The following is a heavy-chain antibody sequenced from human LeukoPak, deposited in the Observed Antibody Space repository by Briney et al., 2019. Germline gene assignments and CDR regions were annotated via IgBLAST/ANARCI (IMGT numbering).Heavy chain of an antibody. J-gene: IGHJ5*02. CDR3: AKDRSGTWSYDL. D-gene: IGHD2-15*01. CDR2: IWYDGNSK. Sequence: QPGRSLRLSCAASGFTFSSYAMHWVRQAPGKGLEWVTIIWYDGNSKHYADSVKGRFTISRDNSKSTLHLQMDSLRVEDTAVYYCAKDRSGTWSYDLWGQGTLVTVSS. CDR1: GFTFSSYA. V-gene: IGHV3-30*02.